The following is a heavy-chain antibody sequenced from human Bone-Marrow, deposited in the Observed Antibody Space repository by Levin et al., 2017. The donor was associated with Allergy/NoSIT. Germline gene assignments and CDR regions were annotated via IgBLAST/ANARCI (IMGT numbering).Heavy chain of an antibody. D-gene: IGHD3-22*01. V-gene: IGHV4-30-4*01. J-gene: IGHJ6*02. CDR2: IYSSGNT. CDR1: GASISSNDYY. CDR3: ARDRDYYESSGYDIGYYGMDV. Sequence: SCTVSGASISSNDYYWSWIRQPPGKGLEWIGYIYSSGNTHYNPSLKSRVTMSLDASKNQISLKLNSVTAADTAVYYCARDRDYYESSGYDIGYYGMDVWGQGTTVTVSS.